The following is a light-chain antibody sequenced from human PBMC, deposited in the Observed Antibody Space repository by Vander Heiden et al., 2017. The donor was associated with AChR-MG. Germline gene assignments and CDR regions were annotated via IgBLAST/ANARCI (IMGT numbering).Light chain of an antibody. Sequence: QSVLTQPPSASGTPGPRVTSSCSGSSSNIGSNTGARTQQRPGTATNLLIYSNNQRPSGVPDLFSASKAGTSASPSTSGLEAEEEAEYYCAEWEDSLNGVFGGGTKLTVL. CDR1: SSNIGSNT. J-gene: IGLJ3*02. CDR3: AEWEDSLNGV. CDR2: SNN. V-gene: IGLV1-44*01.